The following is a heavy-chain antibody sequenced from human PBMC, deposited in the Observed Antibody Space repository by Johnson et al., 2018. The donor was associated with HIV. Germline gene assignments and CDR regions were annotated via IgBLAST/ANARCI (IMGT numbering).Heavy chain of an antibody. J-gene: IGHJ3*02. Sequence: QVQLVESGGGVVQPGGSLRLSCAASGFTFSSYTMYWVRQAPGKGLEWVAVISYDGSNEYYADSVKGRFTISRDNSKNTLYLQMNSLRAEDTAVYYCARALRDAFDIWGQGTMVTVSS. V-gene: IGHV3-30*04. CDR1: GFTFSSYT. CDR3: ARALRDAFDI. D-gene: IGHD4-17*01. CDR2: ISYDGSNE.